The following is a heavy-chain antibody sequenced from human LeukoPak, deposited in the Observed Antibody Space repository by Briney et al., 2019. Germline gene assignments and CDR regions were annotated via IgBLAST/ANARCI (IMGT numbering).Heavy chain of an antibody. Sequence: PGGSLRLSCAASGFTFSNYWMHWVRQAPGKGLVWVSRINSDGSYTTYADSVKGRFTVSRDNSKNTLYLQMNSLRAEDTAVYYCAAWGSGLDYWGQGTLVTVSS. J-gene: IGHJ4*02. D-gene: IGHD7-27*01. CDR3: AAWGSGLDY. V-gene: IGHV3-74*01. CDR2: INSDGSYT. CDR1: GFTFSNYW.